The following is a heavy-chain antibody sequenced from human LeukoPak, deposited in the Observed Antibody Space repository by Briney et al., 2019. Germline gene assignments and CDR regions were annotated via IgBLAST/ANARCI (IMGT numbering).Heavy chain of an antibody. CDR3: ARSYSSGWGIDY. CDR1: GGSISSYY. J-gene: IGHJ4*02. CDR2: IYYSGST. V-gene: IGHV4-59*01. D-gene: IGHD6-19*01. Sequence: SETLSLTYTVSGGSISSYYWSWIRQPPGKGLEWIGYIYYSGSTNYNPSLKSRVTISVDTSKNQFSLKLSSVTAADTAVYYCARSYSSGWGIDYWGQGTLVTVSP.